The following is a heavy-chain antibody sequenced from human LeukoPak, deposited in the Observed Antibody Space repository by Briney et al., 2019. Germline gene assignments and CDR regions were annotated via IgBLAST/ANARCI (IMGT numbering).Heavy chain of an antibody. CDR2: IRYDGSNK. Sequence: GGSLRLSCAASGFTFSSYGMHWVRQAPGKGLEWVAFIRYDGSNKYYADSVKGRFTISRDNSKNTLYLQMNSLRAEDTAVYYCAKDGGYYDSSGYPRRRANPYRNYWGQGTLVTVSS. V-gene: IGHV3-30*02. D-gene: IGHD3-22*01. CDR3: AKDGGYYDSSGYPRRRANPYRNY. CDR1: GFTFSSYG. J-gene: IGHJ4*02.